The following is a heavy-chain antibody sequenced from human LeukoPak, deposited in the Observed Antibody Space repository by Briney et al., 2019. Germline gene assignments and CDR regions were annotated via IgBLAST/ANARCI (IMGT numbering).Heavy chain of an antibody. D-gene: IGHD6-19*01. J-gene: IGHJ6*02. Sequence: PSETLSLTCIVSGGSIGSSSYSWAWIRQPPGKGLEWIGSIYYSGSTNKNPSLRSRLTMSVDTSLDQLSLKMASVTAADTALYYCARHSSSNWISRFDVWGQGTTVTVSS. CDR3: ARHSSSNWISRFDV. V-gene: IGHV4-39*01. CDR1: GGSIGSSSYS. CDR2: IYYSGST.